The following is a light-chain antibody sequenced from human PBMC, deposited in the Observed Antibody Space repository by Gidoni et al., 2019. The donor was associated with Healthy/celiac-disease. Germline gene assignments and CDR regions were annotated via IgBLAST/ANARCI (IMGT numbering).Light chain of an antibody. CDR3: AAWDDSLNGRV. Sequence: QSVLTQPPSASGTPGQGVTISCSGCSSYIGSNTVNWYQQLPGTAPKLLIYSNNQRPSGVPDRFSGSKSGTSASLAISGLQSEDEADYYCAAWDDSLNGRVFGGGTKLTVL. CDR1: SSYIGSNT. CDR2: SNN. J-gene: IGLJ3*02. V-gene: IGLV1-44*01.